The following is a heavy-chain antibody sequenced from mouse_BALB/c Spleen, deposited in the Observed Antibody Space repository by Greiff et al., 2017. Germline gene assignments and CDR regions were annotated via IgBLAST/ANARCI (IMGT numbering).Heavy chain of an antibody. J-gene: IGHJ4*01. Sequence: DVQLVESGGGLVKPGGSLKLSCAASGFAFSSYDMSWVRQTPEKRLEWVAYISNGGGSTYYPDTVKGRFTISRDNAKNTLYLQMSSLKSEDTAMYYCARRGMITTGAMDYWGQGTSVTVSS. V-gene: IGHV5-12-1*01. CDR2: ISNGGGST. D-gene: IGHD2-4*01. CDR3: ARRGMITTGAMDY. CDR1: GFAFSSYD.